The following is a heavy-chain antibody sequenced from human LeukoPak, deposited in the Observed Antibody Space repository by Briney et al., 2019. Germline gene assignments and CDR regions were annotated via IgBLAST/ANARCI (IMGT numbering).Heavy chain of an antibody. Sequence: ASVKVSCKASGYTFTDYYMHWVRQAPGQGLEWMGWINPKTGDTKYVQKFQGRVTMTRGSSINIAYMELSRLRSDDTAVYYCARDTARITIFGVAKYMDVWGRGTTVTVSS. V-gene: IGHV1-2*02. D-gene: IGHD3-3*01. CDR1: GYTFTDYY. J-gene: IGHJ6*03. CDR2: INPKTGDT. CDR3: ARDTARITIFGVAKYMDV.